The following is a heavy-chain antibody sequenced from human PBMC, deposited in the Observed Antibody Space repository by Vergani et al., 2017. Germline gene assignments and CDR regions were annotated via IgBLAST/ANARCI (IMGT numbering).Heavy chain of an antibody. CDR1: GFTFSSYN. V-gene: IGHV3-21*01. CDR2: ISSSSSYI. J-gene: IGHJ3*02. Sequence: EVHLVESGGGLVKPGGSLRLSCAASGFTFSSYNMNWVRQAPGKGLEWVSSISSSSSYIYYADSVKGRFTISRDNAKNSLYLQMNSLRAEDTAVYYCARSRLVVVTAMRNAFDIWGQGTMVTVSS. CDR3: ARSRLVVVTAMRNAFDI. D-gene: IGHD2-21*02.